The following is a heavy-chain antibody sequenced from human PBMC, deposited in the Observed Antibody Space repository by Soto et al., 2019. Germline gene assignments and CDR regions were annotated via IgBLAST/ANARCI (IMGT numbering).Heavy chain of an antibody. D-gene: IGHD1-7*01. J-gene: IGHJ4*02. CDR3: ASVHNWNYAVDY. V-gene: IGHV1-18*01. CDR2: IIVNHGIT. CDR1: GGTFSSYT. Sequence: ASVKVSCKASGGTFSSYTISWVRQAPGQGLEWMGWIIVNHGITNYAEKFQGRVTMTTDTSTSTAYMELRGLRSDDTAVYYCASVHNWNYAVDYWGPGTLVTVSS.